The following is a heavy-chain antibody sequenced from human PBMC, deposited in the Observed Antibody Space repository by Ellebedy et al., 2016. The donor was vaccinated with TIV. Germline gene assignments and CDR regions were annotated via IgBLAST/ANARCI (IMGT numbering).Heavy chain of an antibody. CDR2: IYPEDSDI. V-gene: IGHV5-51*01. D-gene: IGHD2-8*01. J-gene: IGHJ6*02. CDR1: GCKFTTYW. Sequence: GGSLRLSXKASGCKFTTYWIAWVRQMPGKGLEWMGVIYPEDSDIRYNQSFQGHVTISTDNSISVAYLQWNSLKASDTAMYYCARHTKGAMDVWGQGTTVTVSS. CDR3: ARHTKGAMDV.